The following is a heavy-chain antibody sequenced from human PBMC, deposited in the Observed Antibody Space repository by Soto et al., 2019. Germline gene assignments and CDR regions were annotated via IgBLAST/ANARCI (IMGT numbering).Heavy chain of an antibody. V-gene: IGHV5-51*01. J-gene: IGHJ3*02. D-gene: IGHD3-22*01. CDR3: ARRDGRSSGYCDHAFDI. CDR2: IYPGDSDT. Sequence: PGESLKISCKGSGYSFTSYWIGWVRQMPGKGLEWMGIIYPGDSDTRYSPSFQGQFTIPADKSISTAYLQGSSLKASDTAMYYFARRDGRSSGYCDHAFDIQDRGT. CDR1: GYSFTSYW.